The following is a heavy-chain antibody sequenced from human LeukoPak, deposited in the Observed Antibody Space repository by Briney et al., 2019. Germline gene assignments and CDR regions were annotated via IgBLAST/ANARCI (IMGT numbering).Heavy chain of an antibody. CDR1: GGSFSRVGYF. J-gene: IGHJ4*02. CDR2: IYTNGDT. Sequence: SLTLSLTCIVSGGSFSRVGYFWSWIRQPAGKGLEWIWRIYTNGDTNYNPSLKSRVTMSVDTSTNQFSLKLSSVTAADTAVYYCARERRDDYVSFDYWGQGTLVSVSS. D-gene: IGHD4-17*01. CDR3: ARERRDDYVSFDY. V-gene: IGHV4-61*02.